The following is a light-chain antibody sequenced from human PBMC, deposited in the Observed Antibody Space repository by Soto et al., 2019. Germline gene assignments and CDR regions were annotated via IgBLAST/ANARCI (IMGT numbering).Light chain of an antibody. CDR3: QQYGSSRDT. V-gene: IGKV3-20*01. J-gene: IGKJ5*01. CDR2: GAS. Sequence: EIVWTQSPGTLSLSPGERATLSCRAGQSIGNNYLAWYQQKPGQAPRLLIYGASSRATGIQDRFSGSGSGTDFTINISRREPEDFAVYYCQQYGSSRDTFGQGTRLEIK. CDR1: QSIGNNY.